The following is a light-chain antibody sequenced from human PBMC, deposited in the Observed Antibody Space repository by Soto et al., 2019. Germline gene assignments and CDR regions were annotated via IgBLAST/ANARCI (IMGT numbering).Light chain of an antibody. CDR2: DPS. Sequence: ETVLTQSPATLSLSPGDRATLSCRASQSITTYLAWYQQKTGQAPKLLFYDPSNRAPGIPARFSASGSGTDITLTISSLEPEDSAVYYCQQRSSWWTFGQGTKVEIK. CDR3: QQRSSWWT. CDR1: QSITTY. V-gene: IGKV3-11*01. J-gene: IGKJ1*01.